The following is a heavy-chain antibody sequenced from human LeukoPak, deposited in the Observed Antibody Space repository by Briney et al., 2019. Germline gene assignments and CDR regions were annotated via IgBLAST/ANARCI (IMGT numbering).Heavy chain of an antibody. Sequence: SETLSLTCTVSGGSISSYYWSWIRQPPGKGLEWIGYIYYSGSTNYNPSLKSRVTISVDTSKNQFSLKLSSVTAADTAVYYCARDLLYDSSGCAFDIWSQGTMVTVSS. CDR2: IYYSGST. V-gene: IGHV4-59*01. J-gene: IGHJ3*02. CDR1: GGSISSYY. D-gene: IGHD3-22*01. CDR3: ARDLLYDSSGCAFDI.